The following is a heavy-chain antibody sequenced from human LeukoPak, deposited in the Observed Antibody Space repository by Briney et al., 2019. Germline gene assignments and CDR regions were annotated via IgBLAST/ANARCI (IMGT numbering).Heavy chain of an antibody. V-gene: IGHV3-66*02. Sequence: PGGSLRLSCAASGFTVSSNYMSWVRQAPGKGLDGVSVIYSGGSTYYADSVKGRFTISRDNSKNTLYLQTNSLRAEDTAVYYCARGSSGYYNYFDYWGQGTLVTVSS. CDR2: IYSGGST. D-gene: IGHD3-22*01. CDR3: ARGSSGYYNYFDY. J-gene: IGHJ4*02. CDR1: GFTVSSNY.